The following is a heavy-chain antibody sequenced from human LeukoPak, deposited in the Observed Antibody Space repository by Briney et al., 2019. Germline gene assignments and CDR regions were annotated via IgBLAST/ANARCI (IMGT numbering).Heavy chain of an antibody. CDR3: ARSGAGTTYFYYYGMDV. CDR2: IIPILGIA. CDR1: GGTFSSYA. Sequence: SVKVSCKASGGTFSSYAISWVRQAPGQELEWMGRIIPILGIANYAQKFQGRVTITADKSTSTAYMELSSLRSEDTAVYYCARSGAGTTYFYYYGMDVWGQGTTVTVSS. V-gene: IGHV1-69*04. J-gene: IGHJ6*02. D-gene: IGHD1-1*01.